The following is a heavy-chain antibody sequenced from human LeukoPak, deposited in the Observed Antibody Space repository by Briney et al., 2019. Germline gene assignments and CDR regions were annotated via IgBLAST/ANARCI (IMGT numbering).Heavy chain of an antibody. J-gene: IGHJ6*02. CDR1: GDSVSSNSAA. Sequence: SQTLSLTCAISGDSVSSNSAAWNWIRQSPSRGLEWLGRTYYRSKWYNDYAVSVKSRITINPDTSKNQFSLQLNSVTPEDTAVYYCARDIRRLAPQGDYGMDVWGQGTTVTVSS. CDR3: ARDIRRLAPQGDYGMDV. D-gene: IGHD3-9*01. V-gene: IGHV6-1*01. CDR2: TYYRSKWYN.